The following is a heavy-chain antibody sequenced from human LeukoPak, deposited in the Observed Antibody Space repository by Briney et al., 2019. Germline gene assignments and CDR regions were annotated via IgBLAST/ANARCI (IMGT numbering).Heavy chain of an antibody. CDR1: GFTFSSYW. CDR3: ARADSSKTRSFDY. D-gene: IGHD3-22*01. J-gene: IGHJ4*02. Sequence: PGRSLRLSCAASGFTFSSYWMHWVRQAPGKGLVWVSRINGDGGSTNYADSVKGRFTISRDNAENTLYLQMNSLRAEDTAVYYCARADSSKTRSFDYWGQGTLVTVSS. V-gene: IGHV3-74*01. CDR2: INGDGGST.